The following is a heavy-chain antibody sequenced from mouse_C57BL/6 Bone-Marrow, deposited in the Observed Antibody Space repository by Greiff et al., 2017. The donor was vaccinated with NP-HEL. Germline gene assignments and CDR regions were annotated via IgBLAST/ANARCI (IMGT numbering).Heavy chain of an antibody. J-gene: IGHJ3*01. D-gene: IGHD1-1*01. CDR3: ARSDYYGSRAWFAY. Sequence: QVHVKQSGAELVKPGASVKISCKASGYAFSSYWMNWVKQRPGKGLEWIGQIYPGDGDTNYNGKFKGKATLTADKSSSTAYMQLSSLTSEDSAVYFCARSDYYGSRAWFAYWGQGTLVTVSA. CDR1: GYAFSSYW. CDR2: IYPGDGDT. V-gene: IGHV1-80*01.